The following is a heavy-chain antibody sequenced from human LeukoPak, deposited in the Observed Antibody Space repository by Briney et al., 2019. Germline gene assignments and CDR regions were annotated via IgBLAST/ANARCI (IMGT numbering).Heavy chain of an antibody. CDR2: INRDGSDT. CDR1: GFTFNSYY. V-gene: IGHV3-74*01. D-gene: IGHD3-10*01. CDR3: AREDFGVDF. Sequence: GGSLRLSCAASGFTFNSYYMNWVRQAPGKGLVWVSRINRDGSDTIYADSVKGRFTISRDNAKNTLFLQVNSLRAEDTAVYYCAREDFGVDFWGQGTQVTVPS. J-gene: IGHJ4*02.